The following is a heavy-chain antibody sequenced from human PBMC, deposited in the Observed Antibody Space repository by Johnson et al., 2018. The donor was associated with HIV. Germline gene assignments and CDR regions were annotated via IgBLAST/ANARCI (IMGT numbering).Heavy chain of an antibody. V-gene: IGHV3-9*01. CDR1: GFTFDDYA. Sequence: VQLVESGGGVVQPGRSLRLSCAASGFTFDDYAMHWVRQAPGKGLEWVSGISWNSGSIGYADSVKGRFTISRDNAKDSLYLQMSSLRAEDTAVYYCARDESYRKYALTAFDIWGQGTMVTVSS. J-gene: IGHJ3*02. D-gene: IGHD1-14*01. CDR3: ARDESYRKYALTAFDI. CDR2: ISWNSGSI.